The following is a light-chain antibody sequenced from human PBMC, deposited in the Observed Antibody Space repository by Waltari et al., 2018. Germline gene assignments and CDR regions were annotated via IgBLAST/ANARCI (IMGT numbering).Light chain of an antibody. CDR3: QSYDSSLSGPRV. CDR1: SSTTGAGYA. V-gene: IGLV1-40*01. Sequence: QSVLTQPPSVSGAPGQRVTISCTGSSSTTGAGYAVHWYQQLPGTAPKLLIYGNRNRPSGVPDRFSGSKSGTSASLAITGLQAEDEADYYCQSYDSSLSGPRVFGGGTKLTVL. J-gene: IGLJ3*02. CDR2: GNR.